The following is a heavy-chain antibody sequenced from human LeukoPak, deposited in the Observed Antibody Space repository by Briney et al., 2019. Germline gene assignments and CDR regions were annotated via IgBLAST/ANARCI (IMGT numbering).Heavy chain of an antibody. CDR1: GFTFSSYA. J-gene: IGHJ4*02. D-gene: IGHD1-26*01. V-gene: IGHV3-23*01. CDR2: ISGSGGST. Sequence: GGSLRLSCAASGFTFSSYAMSWVRQAPGKGLEWVSAISGSGGSTYYADSVKGRFTISRDDSRNTLYLQMNSLRGDDTAVYYCAKDVGKWESLHFFDYWGQGTLVTVSS. CDR3: AKDVGKWESLHFFDY.